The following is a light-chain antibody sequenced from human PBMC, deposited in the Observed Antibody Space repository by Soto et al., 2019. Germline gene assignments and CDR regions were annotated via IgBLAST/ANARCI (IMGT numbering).Light chain of an antibody. CDR1: SSDVGAFNY. J-gene: IGLJ1*01. V-gene: IGLV2-14*03. Sequence: QSALTQPASVSGSPGQSITISCTGTSSDVGAFNYVSWYQQHPGKAPKFMIFDVSSRPSGVSDRFSGSKSGNTASLTISGLQTEDEADYYCASYTTSSTYVFGTGNKVTVL. CDR3: ASYTTSSTYV. CDR2: DVS.